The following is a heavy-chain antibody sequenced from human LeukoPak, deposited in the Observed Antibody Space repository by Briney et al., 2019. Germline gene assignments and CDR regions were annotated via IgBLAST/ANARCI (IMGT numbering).Heavy chain of an antibody. J-gene: IGHJ4*02. V-gene: IGHV3-7*04. CDR1: GFTFSSYW. CDR3: ARDFRPDY. CDR2: IRQDGTEK. D-gene: IGHD6-6*01. Sequence: GGSLRLSCAASGFTFSSYWMSWVRQAPGEGLEWVANIRQDGTEKYYVDSVKGRFSISRDNAKTSLYLQMNSLRAEDTAVYYCARDFRPDYWGQGTLVTVST.